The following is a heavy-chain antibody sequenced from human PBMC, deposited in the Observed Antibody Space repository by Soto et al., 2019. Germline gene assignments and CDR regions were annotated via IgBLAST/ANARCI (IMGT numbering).Heavy chain of an antibody. V-gene: IGHV4-59*08. D-gene: IGHD3-10*01. CDR1: DDSSSNYK. CDR2: IDSNGGT. CDR3: VRQGFGRLQGPVDV. Sequence: SETLSLTCTVSDDSSSNYKWSWIRQPPGRRLEWIGYIDSNGGTSYNPSLQSRVTISIDTSTKQFFLKLSSVTAADTAVYYCVRQGFGRLQGPVDVGGQGTTAT. J-gene: IGHJ6*02.